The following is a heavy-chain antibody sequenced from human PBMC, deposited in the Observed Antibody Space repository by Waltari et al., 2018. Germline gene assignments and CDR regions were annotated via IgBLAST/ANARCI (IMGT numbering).Heavy chain of an antibody. V-gene: IGHV4-39*01. CDR3: ARHEVTAMVSFDY. D-gene: IGHD5-18*01. CDR2: IYYRGRT. Sequence: QLQLQESGPGLVKPSETLSLTCTVSGGSISSSSYYWGWIRQPPGKGLEWIGSIYYRGRTDYNPSLKSRVTISVDTSKNQFSLKLSSVTAADTAVYYCARHEVTAMVSFDYWGQGTLVTVSS. J-gene: IGHJ4*02. CDR1: GGSISSSSYY.